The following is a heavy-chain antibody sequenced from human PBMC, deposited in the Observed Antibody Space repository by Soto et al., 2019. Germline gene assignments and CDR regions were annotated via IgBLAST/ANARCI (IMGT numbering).Heavy chain of an antibody. D-gene: IGHD4-17*01. CDR3: ASLYGDPGGYYFDY. J-gene: IGHJ4*02. CDR2: IYYSGST. Sequence: PSETLSLTCTVSGGSISSYYWSWIRQPPGKGLEWIGYIYYSGSTNYNPSLKSRVTISVDRSKNQVSLKLSSVTAADTAVYYCASLYGDPGGYYFDYWGQGTLVTAPQ. CDR1: GGSISSYY. V-gene: IGHV4-59*12.